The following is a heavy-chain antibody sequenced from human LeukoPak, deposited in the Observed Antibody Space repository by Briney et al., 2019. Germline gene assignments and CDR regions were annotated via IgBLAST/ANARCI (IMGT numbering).Heavy chain of an antibody. CDR3: ARDGITIFGVVPYDAFDI. J-gene: IGHJ3*02. CDR1: GGTFSSDA. Sequence: ASVKVSCKASGGTFSSDAISWVRQAPGQGLEWMGRIIPILGIANYAQKFQGRVTITADKSTSTAYMELSSLRSEDTAVYYCARDGITIFGVVPYDAFDIWGQGTMVTVSS. D-gene: IGHD3-3*01. V-gene: IGHV1-69*04. CDR2: IIPILGIA.